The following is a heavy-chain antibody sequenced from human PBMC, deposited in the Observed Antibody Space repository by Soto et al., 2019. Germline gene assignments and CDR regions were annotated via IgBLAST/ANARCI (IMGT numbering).Heavy chain of an antibody. CDR1: GFTFSSYA. CDR2: ISYDGSNK. V-gene: IGHV3-30-3*01. Sequence: QVQLVESGGGVVQPGRSLRLSCAASGFTFSSYAMHWVRQAPGKGLEWVAVISYDGSNKYYADSVKGRFTISRDNSKNTLYLQMNSLRAEDTAVYYCASPGTTVTTGRGLGAFDIWGQGTMVTVSS. CDR3: ASPGTTVTTGRGLGAFDI. D-gene: IGHD4-17*01. J-gene: IGHJ3*02.